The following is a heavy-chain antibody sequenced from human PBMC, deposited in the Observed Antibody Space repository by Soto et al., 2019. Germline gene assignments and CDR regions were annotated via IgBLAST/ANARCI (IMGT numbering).Heavy chain of an antibody. CDR3: ARSGFNYGFGYYFDY. J-gene: IGHJ4*02. V-gene: IGHV3-11*01. CDR2: ISSRGDTI. D-gene: IGHD5-18*01. Sequence: QVRMVESGGALVKPGGSLRLSCAASGFTFSDYYMSWIRHAPGQGLEWLSYISSRGDTIYYADSVKGRFTISRDNDKNSLYLQMSSLRAEDTAVYYCARSGFNYGFGYYFDYWGQGTLVTVSS. CDR1: GFTFSDYY.